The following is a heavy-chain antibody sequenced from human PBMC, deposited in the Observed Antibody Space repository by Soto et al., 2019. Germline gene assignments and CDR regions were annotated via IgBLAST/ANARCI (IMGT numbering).Heavy chain of an antibody. CDR3: ARLVGIVATTIDY. CDR1: GGSFSGYY. D-gene: IGHD5-12*01. J-gene: IGHJ4*02. Sequence: SETLSLTCAVYGGSFSGYYWSWIRQPPGKGLEWIGEINHSGSTNYNPSLKSRVTISVDTSKNQFSLKLSSVTAADTAVYYCARLVGIVATTIDYWGQGTLVTVSS. CDR2: INHSGST. V-gene: IGHV4-34*01.